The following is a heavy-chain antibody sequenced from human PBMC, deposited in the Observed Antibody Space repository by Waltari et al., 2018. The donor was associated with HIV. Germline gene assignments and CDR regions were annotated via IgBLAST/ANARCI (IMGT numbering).Heavy chain of an antibody. Sequence: EVQLVESGGGWVQPGGSLTLTCEASGFTFSFYWLSWVRQAPGKGLEWVDNINQAGTERHYVDSVRGRFTISRDNGKTSLFLQMDSLSVEDTAVYYCATTHGSGDYDNDFDYWGQGTLV. CDR2: INQAGTER. CDR3: ATTHGSGDYDNDFDY. D-gene: IGHD3-10*01. J-gene: IGHJ4*02. V-gene: IGHV3-7*01. CDR1: GFTFSFYW.